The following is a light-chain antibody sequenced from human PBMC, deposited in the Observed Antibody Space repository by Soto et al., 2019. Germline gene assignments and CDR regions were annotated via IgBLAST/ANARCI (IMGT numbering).Light chain of an antibody. CDR2: EDD. CDR3: CSYAGSSSFV. CDR1: SSDVGSYNL. J-gene: IGLJ1*01. V-gene: IGLV2-23*01. Sequence: QSVLTQPASVSGSPGQSITISCTGTSSDVGSYNLVSWYQHHPGKAPKIIIYEDDKRPSGVSYRFSGSKSGHTASLTTSGLQAEDEADYYCCSYAGSSSFVFGIGTRSPS.